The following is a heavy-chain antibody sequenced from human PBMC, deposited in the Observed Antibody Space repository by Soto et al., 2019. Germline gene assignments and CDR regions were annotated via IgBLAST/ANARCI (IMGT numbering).Heavy chain of an antibody. J-gene: IGHJ6*02. V-gene: IGHV4-34*01. Sequence: QVQLQQWGAGLLKASETLSLTCEIYGGSFSGYYWSWIRQPPGKGLEWVGEISDSGRSKYTSSLRSRVTISLDTSKNQFSFRMHSVTAADTATYYCAKGLGDYFFGLDVWGQGTTVTIS. CDR1: GGSFSGYY. CDR2: ISDSGRS. CDR3: AKGLGDYFFGLDV.